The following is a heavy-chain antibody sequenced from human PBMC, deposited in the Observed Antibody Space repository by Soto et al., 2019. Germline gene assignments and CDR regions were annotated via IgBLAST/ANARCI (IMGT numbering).Heavy chain of an antibody. J-gene: IGHJ5*01. Sequence: EVQLMESGGGLVQPGESLRLSCVVPGLSLSGYALSWVRQALGKGLEWVSAVSGSGGTTYHADSVKGRFTISRDNSKTTLYLQMNGLRVEDTAKYFCAKDGRRVGPTLNWLDSWGQGTQVTVTS. CDR1: GLSLSGYA. CDR2: VSGSGGTT. D-gene: IGHD1-26*01. CDR3: AKDGRRVGPTLNWLDS. V-gene: IGHV3-23*01.